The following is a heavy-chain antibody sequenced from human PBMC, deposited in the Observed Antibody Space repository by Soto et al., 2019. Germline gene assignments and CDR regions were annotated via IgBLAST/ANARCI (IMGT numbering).Heavy chain of an antibody. CDR1: GYTFTSYG. CDR3: ARRSGYSMGYYYYGMDV. CDR2: ISAYNGNT. Sequence: ASVKVSCKASGYTFTSYGISWVRQAPGQGLEWMGWISAYNGNTNYAQKLQGRVTMTTDTSTSTAYMELRSLRSDDTAVYYCARRSGYSMGYYYYGMDVWGQGTTVTVYS. V-gene: IGHV1-18*01. J-gene: IGHJ6*02. D-gene: IGHD3-3*01.